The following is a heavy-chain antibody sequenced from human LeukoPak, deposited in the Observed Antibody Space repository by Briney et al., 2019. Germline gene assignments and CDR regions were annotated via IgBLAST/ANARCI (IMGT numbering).Heavy chain of an antibody. Sequence: GGSLRLSCAASGFTFSTYAMTWVRQAPGKGLEWVSVVSGSGGSTYYADSVKGRFTISRDNSKSTLYLQMDSLRDEDTAVYYCARLLGGSDYWGQGTLVTVSS. CDR3: ARLLGGSDY. V-gene: IGHV3-23*01. J-gene: IGHJ4*02. CDR2: VSGSGGST. D-gene: IGHD1-26*01. CDR1: GFTFSTYA.